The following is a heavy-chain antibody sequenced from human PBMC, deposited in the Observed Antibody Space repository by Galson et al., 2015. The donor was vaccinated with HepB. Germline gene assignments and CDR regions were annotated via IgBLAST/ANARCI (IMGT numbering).Heavy chain of an antibody. CDR1: GFDFVRTT. V-gene: IGHV3-21*06. CDR2: ITRTSNTI. Sequence: SLRLSCAGSGFDFVRTTMNWVRQTPGKGLEWVSSITRTSNTIYYRDSVKGRFTISRDNAKNSLFLQMNSLRGDDTGVYIVFHQGPIGLPPGALLQEHLWG. D-gene: IGHD1-26*01. J-gene: IGHJ6*01. CDR3: FHQGPIGLPPGALLQEHL.